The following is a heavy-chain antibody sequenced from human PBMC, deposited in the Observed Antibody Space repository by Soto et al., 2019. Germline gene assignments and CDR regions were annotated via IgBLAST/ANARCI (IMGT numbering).Heavy chain of an antibody. CDR1: GGAFSNHA. CDR3: VRCDGQRIGEFDH. Sequence: GASVKVFCKAAGGAFSNHAISWVRQAPGQGLEWMGGIIPIFGTPMYAQEFKGRVTITADKSMSTVYLQMNTLRAEDTALYYCVRCDGQRIGEFDHWGQGTLVTVSS. V-gene: IGHV1-69*06. CDR2: IIPIFGTP. D-gene: IGHD3-16*01. J-gene: IGHJ4*02.